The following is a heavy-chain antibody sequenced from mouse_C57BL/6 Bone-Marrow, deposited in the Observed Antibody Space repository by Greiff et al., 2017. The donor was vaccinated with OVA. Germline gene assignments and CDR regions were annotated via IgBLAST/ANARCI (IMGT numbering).Heavy chain of an antibody. CDR3: AIRRFGIYYYGSSYADY. CDR2: IHPSDSDT. J-gene: IGHJ4*01. D-gene: IGHD1-1*01. Sequence: VQLQQPGAELVKPGASVKVSCKASGYTFTSYWMHWVKPRPGQGLEWIGRIHPSDSDTNYNQKFKDKATLTVAKSSSTAYMQLSSLTSEDSAVYYCAIRRFGIYYYGSSYADYWGQGTSVTVSS. CDR1: GYTFTSYW. V-gene: IGHV1-74*01.